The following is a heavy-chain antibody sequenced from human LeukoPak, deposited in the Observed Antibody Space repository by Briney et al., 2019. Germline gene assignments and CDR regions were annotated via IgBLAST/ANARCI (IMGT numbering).Heavy chain of an antibody. D-gene: IGHD5-18*01. CDR2: ISSSGNTI. CDR3: ARLRGYSYGYGDY. Sequence: GGSLRLSCAASGFTFSSYSMNWVRQAPGRGLEWVSYISSSGNTIDYADSVKGRFTISRDNAKNSLYLQMVSLRAEDTAVYYCARLRGYSYGYGDYWGQGTLVTVSS. V-gene: IGHV3-48*04. CDR1: GFTFSSYS. J-gene: IGHJ4*02.